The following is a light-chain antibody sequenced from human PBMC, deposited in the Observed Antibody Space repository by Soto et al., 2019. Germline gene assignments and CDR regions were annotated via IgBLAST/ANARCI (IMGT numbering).Light chain of an antibody. V-gene: IGLV2-14*01. CDR2: EVR. Sequence: QSALTQPASVSGSPGQSITISCTGTASDVGAYDYVSWYQHHPGKPPKLLIFEVRDRPSGVSNRFSGSKSGNTASLTISGLQPEDEADYFCSSSTSSSTLVFGTGTQLTVL. CDR3: SSSTSSSTLV. J-gene: IGLJ1*01. CDR1: ASDVGAYDY.